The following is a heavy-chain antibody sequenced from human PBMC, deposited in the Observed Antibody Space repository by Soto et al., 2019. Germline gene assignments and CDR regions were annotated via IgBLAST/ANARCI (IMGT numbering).Heavy chain of an antibody. CDR3: TITRGDPQLHGLDY. Sequence: PSETLSLTCAVSGYSISSGNWWGWIRQPPGEGLEWIGYIYYTGTTYYSPSLKSRVTMSVDTSKNQFSLRLSSVTAVDTAIYYCTITRGDPQLHGLDYWAQGTLVTVSS. V-gene: IGHV4-28*01. CDR2: IYYTGTT. D-gene: IGHD3-10*01. J-gene: IGHJ4*02. CDR1: GYSISSGNW.